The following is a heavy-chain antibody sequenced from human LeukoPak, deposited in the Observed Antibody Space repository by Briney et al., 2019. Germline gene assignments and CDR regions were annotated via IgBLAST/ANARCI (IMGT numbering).Heavy chain of an antibody. D-gene: IGHD3-22*01. J-gene: IGHJ4*02. CDR3: VTYFYDSSGYFLFDQ. CDR2: IKQDGTEK. Sequence: GGSLRLSCVASGFTFSSYGMDWVRQAPGKGLEWVANIKQDGTEKYYVDSVKGRFTISRDNAKNSLYLQMNSLRAEDTAVYYCVTYFYDSSGYFLFDQWGQGTLVTVSS. V-gene: IGHV3-7*01. CDR1: GFTFSSYG.